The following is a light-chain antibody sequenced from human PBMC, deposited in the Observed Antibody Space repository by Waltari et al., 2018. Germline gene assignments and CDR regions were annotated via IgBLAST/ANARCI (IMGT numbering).Light chain of an antibody. Sequence: EIVLTQSPGTLSLSPGERATLSCRASQSISSTYLAWYQQKPGQAPRLLIYGASRRATGIPDRFSGSGSGTDFTLSISRLEPEDFAVYYCQQGGGPLRFPFGQGTKLEIK. J-gene: IGKJ2*01. CDR1: QSISSTY. CDR2: GAS. CDR3: QQGGGPLRFP. V-gene: IGKV3-20*01.